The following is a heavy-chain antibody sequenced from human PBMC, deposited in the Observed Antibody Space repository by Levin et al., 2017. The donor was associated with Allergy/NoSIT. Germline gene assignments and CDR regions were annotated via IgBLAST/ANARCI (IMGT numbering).Heavy chain of an antibody. CDR1: GNNVAAYY. Sequence: KPGESLKISCKASGNNVAAYYIHWVRQAPGQGLEWMGWINPHSGATFYTEKFQGRVTMTRDTSLTTTYMDLHRLKSDDTAVYYCAALLHGTFDFWGQGTLVTLSS. CDR2: INPHSGAT. V-gene: IGHV1-2*02. J-gene: IGHJ4*02. D-gene: IGHD1-1*01. CDR3: AALLHGTFDF.